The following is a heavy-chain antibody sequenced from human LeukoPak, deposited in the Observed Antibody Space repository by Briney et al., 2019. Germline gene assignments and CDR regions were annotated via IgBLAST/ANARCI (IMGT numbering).Heavy chain of an antibody. V-gene: IGHV3-74*01. CDR1: GFTLSNYW. D-gene: IGHD6-19*01. CDR2: INSDGSST. J-gene: IGHJ4*02. CDR3: AGGYSSGWKIDY. Sequence: GGSLRLSCSASGFTLSNYWIHWVRQAPGKGLVWVSRINSDGSSTSYADSVKGRFTISRDNAKNTLYLQMNSLRAEDTAVYYCAGGYSSGWKIDYWGQGTLVTVSS.